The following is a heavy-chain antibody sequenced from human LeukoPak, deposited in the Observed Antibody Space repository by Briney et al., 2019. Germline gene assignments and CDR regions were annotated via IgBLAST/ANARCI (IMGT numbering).Heavy chain of an antibody. CDR2: TYYRSRWYN. Sequence: PSQTLSLTCAISGDSVSSNSATWTWIRQSPSRGLEWLGRTYYRSRWYNDYAISVKSRITINPDTSKNHFSLQLNSVTAADTAVYYCARRPITMIVVITFPYWGQGTLVTVSS. CDR1: GDSVSSNSAT. CDR3: ARRPITMIVVITFPY. J-gene: IGHJ4*02. D-gene: IGHD3-22*01. V-gene: IGHV6-1*01.